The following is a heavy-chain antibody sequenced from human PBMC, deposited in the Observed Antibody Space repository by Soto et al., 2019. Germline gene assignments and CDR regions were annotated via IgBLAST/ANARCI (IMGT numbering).Heavy chain of an antibody. CDR1: GGSISSGGYY. V-gene: IGHV4-31*03. Sequence: LSLTCTVSGGSISSGGYYWSWIRQHPGKGLEWIGYIYYSGSTYYNPSLKSRVTISVDTSKNQFSLKLSSVTAADTAVYYCARDVVASRGYCSGGSCYRGDWFDPWGQGTLVTVSS. CDR3: ARDVVASRGYCSGGSCYRGDWFDP. J-gene: IGHJ5*02. CDR2: IYYSGST. D-gene: IGHD2-15*01.